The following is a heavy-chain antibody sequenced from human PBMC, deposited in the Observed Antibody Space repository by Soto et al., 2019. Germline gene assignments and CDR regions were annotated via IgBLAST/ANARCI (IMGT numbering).Heavy chain of an antibody. D-gene: IGHD6-13*01. CDR1: GYSISSGYY. CDR2: ISHSVIT. V-gene: IGHV4-38-2*01. Sequence: SEPLCHTCAVSGYSISSGYYWGWIKQPPGKGLEWIGSISHSVITYYNPSLKSRVTISVDTSKKQFSLKLTSVTAADTAVYYCARLRAWGDSSGPFDLWGQGTLVTVSS. CDR3: ARLRAWGDSSGPFDL. J-gene: IGHJ4*02.